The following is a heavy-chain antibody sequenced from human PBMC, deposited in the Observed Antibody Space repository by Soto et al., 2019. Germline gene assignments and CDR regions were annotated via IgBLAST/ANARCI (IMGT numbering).Heavy chain of an antibody. V-gene: IGHV4-38-2*01. CDR2: IYHSGST. CDR1: GYSISSGYY. J-gene: IGHJ4*02. D-gene: IGHD3-9*01. CDR3: ARTYDILTGYSDY. Sequence: SETLSLTCAVSGYSISSGYYWGWIRQPPGKGLEWIGSIYHSGSTYYNPSLKSRVTISVDTSKNQFSLKLSSVTAADTAVYYCARTYDILTGYSDYWGQGTLVTVSS.